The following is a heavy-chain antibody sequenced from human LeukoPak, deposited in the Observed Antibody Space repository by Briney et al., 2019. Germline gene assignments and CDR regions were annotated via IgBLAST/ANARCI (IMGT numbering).Heavy chain of an antibody. CDR3: AKVLLWFGDFDY. CDR1: GFTFSSYA. D-gene: IGHD3-10*01. CDR2: ISGSGGST. Sequence: HAGGSLRLSCAASGFTFSSYAMSWVRQAPGNGLEWFSAISGSGGSTYYADSVKGRFTISRDNSKNMLYLQMNSLRAEDTAVYYCAKVLLWFGDFDYWGQGTLVTVSS. J-gene: IGHJ4*02. V-gene: IGHV3-23*01.